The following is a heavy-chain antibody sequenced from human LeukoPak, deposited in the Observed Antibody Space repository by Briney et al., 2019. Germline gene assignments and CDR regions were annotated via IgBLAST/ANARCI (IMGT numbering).Heavy chain of an antibody. CDR1: GGSISSSSYY. CDR3: ARRLVVGNSGYYFDY. Sequence: PSETLSLTCTVSGGSISSSSYYWGWIRQPPGKGLEWTGSINYSGNTYYNPPLKSRVIISVDTSKNQFSLKLTSVTAADMAVYYCARRLVVGNSGYYFDYWGQGTLVTVSS. V-gene: IGHV4-39*01. CDR2: INYSGNT. J-gene: IGHJ4*02. D-gene: IGHD1-26*01.